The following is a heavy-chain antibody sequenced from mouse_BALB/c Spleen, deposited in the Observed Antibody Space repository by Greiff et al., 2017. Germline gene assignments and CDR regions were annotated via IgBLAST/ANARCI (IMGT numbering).Heavy chain of an antibody. CDR2: IWAGGST. Sequence: QVQLKESGPGLVAPSQSLSITCTVSGFSLTSYGVHWVRQPPGKGLEWLGVIWAGGSTNYNSALMSRLSISKDNSKSQVFLKMNSLQTDDTAMYYCARGSSGYPFAYWGQGTLVTVSA. D-gene: IGHD3-1*01. J-gene: IGHJ3*01. CDR1: GFSLTSYG. V-gene: IGHV2-9*02. CDR3: ARGSSGYPFAY.